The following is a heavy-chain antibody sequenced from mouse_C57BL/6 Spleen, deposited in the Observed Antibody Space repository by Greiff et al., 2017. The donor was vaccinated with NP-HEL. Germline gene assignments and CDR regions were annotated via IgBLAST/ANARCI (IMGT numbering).Heavy chain of an antibody. J-gene: IGHJ2*01. CDR2: INPSSGYT. Sequence: QVQLQQSGAELARPGASVKMSCKASGYTFTSYTMHWVKQRPGQGLEWIGYINPSSGYTKYNQKFKDKATLTADKSSSTAYMQLSSLTSEDSAVYYCAKESHLGYDGSFFDYWGQGTTLTVSS. V-gene: IGHV1-4*01. CDR3: AKESHLGYDGSFFDY. CDR1: GYTFTSYT. D-gene: IGHD2-3*01.